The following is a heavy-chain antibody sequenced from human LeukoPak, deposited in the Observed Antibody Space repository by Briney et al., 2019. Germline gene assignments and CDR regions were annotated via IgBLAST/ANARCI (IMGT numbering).Heavy chain of an antibody. CDR2: ISWSSGTI. D-gene: IGHD6-13*01. CDR3: AKDMKSSSWSSIDY. V-gene: IGHV3-9*01. Sequence: SLRLSCAASGFIFDDCAMHWVRHAPGKGLEWFSTISWSSGTIDYSDSVKGRFTISRDNAKNSLYLQMNSLRADDTALYYCAKDMKSSSWSSIDYWGQGTLVTVSS. J-gene: IGHJ4*02. CDR1: GFIFDDCA.